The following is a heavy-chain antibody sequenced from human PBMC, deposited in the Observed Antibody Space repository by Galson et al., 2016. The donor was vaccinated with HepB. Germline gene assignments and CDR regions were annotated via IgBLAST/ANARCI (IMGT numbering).Heavy chain of an antibody. CDR1: GFIFSQYG. V-gene: IGHV3-33*01. D-gene: IGHD2-15*01. CDR2: IGHDGRNE. CDR3: SRGSQDDIEVDGDLEQDY. Sequence: SLRLSCAASGFIFSQYGMHWVRQAPGKGLESVAVIGHDGRNEYYADSVKGRFTISRDNSKNTLYAQMNNLRVEDTAVYYCSRGSQDDIEVDGDLEQDYWGQGTLVTVSS. J-gene: IGHJ4*02.